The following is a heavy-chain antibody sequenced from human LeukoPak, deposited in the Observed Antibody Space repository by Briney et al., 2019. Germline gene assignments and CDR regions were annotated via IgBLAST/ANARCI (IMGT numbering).Heavy chain of an antibody. CDR3: ARTSSTTVVTSH. CDR2: IYPNSGDT. J-gene: IGHJ4*02. Sequence: ASVKVSCKASGYTFTGYYMRWVRQAPGQGLECMGRIYPNSGDTYYAQKSEGRVTMTRDTSISTAYMELSSLRSDDTAMYHCARTSSTTVVTSHWGQGTLVTVSS. CDR1: GYTFTGYY. D-gene: IGHD4-23*01. V-gene: IGHV1-2*06.